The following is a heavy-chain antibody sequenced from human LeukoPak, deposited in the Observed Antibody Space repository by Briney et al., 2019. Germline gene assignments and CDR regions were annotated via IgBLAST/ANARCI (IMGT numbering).Heavy chain of an antibody. V-gene: IGHV4-34*01. D-gene: IGHD3-3*01. CDR3: AREKVLRPWYYYYYGMDV. J-gene: IGHJ6*02. CDR2: INHSGST. CDR1: GGSFSGYY. Sequence: PSETLSLTCAVYGGSFSGYYWSWIRQPPGKGLEWIGEINHSGSTNYNPSLKSRVTISVDTSKNQFSLKLSSVTAADTAVYSCAREKVLRPWYYYYYGMDVWGQGTTVTVSS.